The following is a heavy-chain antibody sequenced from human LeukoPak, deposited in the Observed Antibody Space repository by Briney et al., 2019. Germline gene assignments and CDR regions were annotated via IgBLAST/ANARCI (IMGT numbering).Heavy chain of an antibody. CDR3: ASHRRNYYDSSGYYLPY. V-gene: IGHV1-69*02. CDR1: GYTFTGYY. J-gene: IGHJ4*02. Sequence: ASVKVSCKASGYTFTGYYMHWVRQAPGQGLEWMGRIIPILGIANYAQKFQGRVTITADKSTSTAYMELSSLRSEDTAVYYCASHRRNYYDSSGYYLPYWGQGTLVTVSS. D-gene: IGHD3-22*01. CDR2: IIPILGIA.